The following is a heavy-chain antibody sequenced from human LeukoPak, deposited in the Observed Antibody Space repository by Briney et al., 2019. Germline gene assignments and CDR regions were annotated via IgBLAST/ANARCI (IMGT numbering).Heavy chain of an antibody. CDR1: GYSFTTSW. CDR3: ARQLGASFYFEH. J-gene: IGHJ4*02. CDR2: IYPGDSDT. Sequence: GESLKISCQGSGYSFTTSWIGWVRQMPGKGLEWMGIIYPGDSDTRYDPSFQGQVTISADRSISTAYLQWSSLKASDTAMYYCARQLGASFYFEHWGQGTLVTVSS. V-gene: IGHV5-51*01. D-gene: IGHD1-26*01.